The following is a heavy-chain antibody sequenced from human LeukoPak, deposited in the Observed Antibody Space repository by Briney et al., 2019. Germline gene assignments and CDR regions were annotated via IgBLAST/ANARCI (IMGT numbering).Heavy chain of an antibody. CDR2: ISSSGSTI. J-gene: IGHJ4*02. CDR1: GFTFSDYY. D-gene: IGHD5-12*01. CDR3: ARDYSGYDSFDY. V-gene: IGHV3-11*04. Sequence: GGSLRLSCAASGFTFSDYYMSWIRQAPGKGLEWISYISSSGSTIYYADSAKGRFTISRDNAKNSLYLQMNSLRAEDTAVYYCARDYSGYDSFDYWGQGTLVTVSS.